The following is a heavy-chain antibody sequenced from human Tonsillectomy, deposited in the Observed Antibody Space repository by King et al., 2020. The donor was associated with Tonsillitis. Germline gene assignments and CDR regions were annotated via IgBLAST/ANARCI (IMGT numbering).Heavy chain of an antibody. D-gene: IGHD6-25*01. CDR3: ARDQAAGHWYFDL. CDR1: GGLISSFY. V-gene: IGHV4-59*01. J-gene: IGHJ2*01. Sequence: VQLQESGPGLVKPSETLSLTCRVSGGLISSFYWSWIRQPPGKGLEWIGYVDYSGSTNYNPSLRSRVTISVDMSKNQFSLKLSSVTAADTAVYYCARDQAAGHWYFDLWGRGTLVTVSS. CDR2: VDYSGST.